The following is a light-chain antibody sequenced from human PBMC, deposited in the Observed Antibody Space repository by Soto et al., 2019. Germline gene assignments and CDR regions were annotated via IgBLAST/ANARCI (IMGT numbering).Light chain of an antibody. Sequence: QSVPTQPPSASATPGQRVTISCSGGRSNIGSNAVSWYQHLPGRAPKLLISRDNQRPSGVPDRFSGSKSGTSASLAISGLQSDDEADYYCAAWDDSLNGFYVFGTGTKVTVL. CDR1: RSNIGSNA. CDR2: RDN. CDR3: AAWDDSLNGFYV. V-gene: IGLV1-44*01. J-gene: IGLJ1*01.